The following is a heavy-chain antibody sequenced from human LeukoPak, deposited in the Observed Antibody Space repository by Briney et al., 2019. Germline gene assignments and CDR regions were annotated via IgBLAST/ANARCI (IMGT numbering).Heavy chain of an antibody. CDR2: IYYSGST. CDR3: ARALNWNYPDAFDI. CDR1: GGSISSGGYY. J-gene: IGHJ3*02. Sequence: SKTLSLTCTVSGGSISSGGYYWSRIRQHPGKGLACIGYIYYSGSTYYNPSLKSRVTMSVDTSKNQFSLKLSSVTAADTAVYYCARALNWNYPDAFDIWGQGTMVTVSS. D-gene: IGHD1-7*01. V-gene: IGHV4-31*03.